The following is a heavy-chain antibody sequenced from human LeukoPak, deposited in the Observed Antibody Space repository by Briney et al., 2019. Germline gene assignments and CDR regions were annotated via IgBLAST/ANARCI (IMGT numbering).Heavy chain of an antibody. CDR1: GNSISSSNYY. J-gene: IGHJ4*02. D-gene: IGHD6-19*01. V-gene: IGHV4-39*01. Sequence: PSETLSLTCTVSGNSISSSNYYWGWIRQPPEKGLEWIGAINYSATTYYNPSLKSRVTMSVDTSKNQFSLKLSFVTAADTAVYYCASRQRYSGGWYFDCWGQGALVTVSS. CDR3: ASRQRYSGGWYFDC. CDR2: INYSATT.